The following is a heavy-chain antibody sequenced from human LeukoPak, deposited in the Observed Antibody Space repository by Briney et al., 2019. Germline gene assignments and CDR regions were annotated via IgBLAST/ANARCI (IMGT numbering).Heavy chain of an antibody. V-gene: IGHV3-49*04. J-gene: IGHJ5*02. D-gene: IGHD3-22*01. CDR1: GFTFGDYA. Sequence: GGSLRLSCTGSGFTFGDYAMSWVRHAPGKGLEWVGFIRRQTYGGTTEYAASVKGRFTISREDSKSIAYMEIDSLKNEDTAVYYCTTYSYDSRGFYYRGVSWGQGTLVTVCS. CDR3: TTYSYDSRGFYYRGVS. CDR2: IRRQTYGGTT.